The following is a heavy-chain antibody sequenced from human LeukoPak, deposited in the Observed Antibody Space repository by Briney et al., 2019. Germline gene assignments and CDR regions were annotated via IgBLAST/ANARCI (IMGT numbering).Heavy chain of an antibody. CDR2: IYYSGST. Sequence: PSETLSLTCTVSGGSISSYYWSWIRQPPGKGLEWIGYIYYSGSTNYNPSLKSRVTISVDTSNNQFSLKLSSVTAADTAVYYCARHGAAAGYFDYWGQGTLVTVSS. CDR1: GGSISSYY. D-gene: IGHD6-13*01. V-gene: IGHV4-59*08. J-gene: IGHJ4*02. CDR3: ARHGAAAGYFDY.